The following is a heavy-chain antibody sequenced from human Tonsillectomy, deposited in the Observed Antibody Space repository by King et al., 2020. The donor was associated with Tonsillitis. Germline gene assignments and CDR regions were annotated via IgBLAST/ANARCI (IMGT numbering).Heavy chain of an antibody. J-gene: IGHJ6*02. CDR2: IFSNDEK. Sequence: VTLQESGPVLVKPTETLTLTCTVSGFSLSNARMGVSWIRQPPGKALEWLAHIFSNDEKSYSTSLKSRLTISKDTSKSQVVLTMTNMDPVDTATYYCALTTALVTPLHYSYGMDVWGQGTTVTVPS. D-gene: IGHD5-18*01. CDR3: ALTTALVTPLHYSYGMDV. CDR1: GFSLSNARMG. V-gene: IGHV2-26*01.